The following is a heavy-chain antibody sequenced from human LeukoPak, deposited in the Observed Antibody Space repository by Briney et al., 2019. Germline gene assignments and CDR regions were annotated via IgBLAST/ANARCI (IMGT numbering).Heavy chain of an antibody. CDR2: ISAYNGNT. D-gene: IGHD3-3*01. CDR3: ARDQAVWYDFWSASANGGAYYFDY. CDR1: GYTFTSYG. J-gene: IGHJ4*02. V-gene: IGHV1-18*01. Sequence: ASVKVSCKASGYTFTSYGISWVRQAPGQGLEGMGWISAYNGNTNSAQKLQGRVPMTTYTSTGTANLELRSMRSDDTAVYYCARDQAVWYDFWSASANGGAYYFDYWGQGTLVTVSS.